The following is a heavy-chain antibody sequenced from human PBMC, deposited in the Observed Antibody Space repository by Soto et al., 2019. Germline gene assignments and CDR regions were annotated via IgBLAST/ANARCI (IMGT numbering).Heavy chain of an antibody. V-gene: IGHV3-23*01. CDR3: ARGGGYFDNSGFPYFYAMDV. Sequence: GSLRLSCAASGFTFSSYAMSWVRQAPGKGLEWVASISGSGGGTYYVDSVKGRFTISRDNAENALYLYMNRLRAEDTAVYHCARGGGYFDNSGFPYFYAMDVWGQGTTVTVS. CDR2: ISGSGGGT. D-gene: IGHD3-22*01. CDR1: GFTFSSYA. J-gene: IGHJ6*02.